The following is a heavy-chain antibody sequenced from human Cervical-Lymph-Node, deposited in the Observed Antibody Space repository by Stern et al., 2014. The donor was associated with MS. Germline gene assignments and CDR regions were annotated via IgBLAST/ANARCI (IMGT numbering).Heavy chain of an antibody. J-gene: IGHJ4*02. V-gene: IGHV4-30-4*01. D-gene: IGHD4-17*01. CDR3: ARMKTGLRENRGFDF. CDR2: IYYSGRN. CDR1: GDSINSGDFH. Sequence: QLQLQESGPGLVKASETLSLTCTVSGDSINSGDFHWSWVRQPPGKGLEWIGYIYYSGRNYNNPSLKGRVTMSIDTSTNQFSLNLTSVTAADTALYYCARMKTGLRENRGFDFWGQGTQVTVSS.